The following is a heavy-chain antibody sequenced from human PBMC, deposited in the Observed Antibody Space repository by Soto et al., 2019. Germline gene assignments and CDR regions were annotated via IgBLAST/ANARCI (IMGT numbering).Heavy chain of an antibody. Sequence: SETLSLTCTVSGGSISSYCWTWFWQPPGKGLEWIGYIYYSGSTNYNPSLKSRVTISVDTSKNQFSLKLSSVTAADTAVYYCARTYLGGSGYLHFEYWGQGNLVT. J-gene: IGHJ4*02. CDR1: GGSISSYC. CDR2: IYYSGST. CDR3: ARTYLGGSGYLHFEY. D-gene: IGHD3-22*01. V-gene: IGHV4-59*08.